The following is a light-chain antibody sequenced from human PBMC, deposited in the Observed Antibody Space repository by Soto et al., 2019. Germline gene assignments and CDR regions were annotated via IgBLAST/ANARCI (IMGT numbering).Light chain of an antibody. V-gene: IGKV3-20*01. CDR2: DAS. CDR3: YQFGRAPLT. CDR1: QSVSSNY. J-gene: IGKJ4*01. Sequence: EIVLTQSPGILSLSPGERATLSCRASQSVSSNYLVWFQQKPGQAPRLVIYDASTRATGIPDRFSGSGSGTDFTLPISGLEPEDFEVYYCYQFGRAPLTFGGGTKVEIK.